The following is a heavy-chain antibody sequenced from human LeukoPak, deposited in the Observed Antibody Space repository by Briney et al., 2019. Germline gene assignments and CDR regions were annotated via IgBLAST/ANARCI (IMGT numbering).Heavy chain of an antibody. CDR1: GFTFSSYG. V-gene: IGHV3-30*03. CDR2: ISYDGSNK. J-gene: IGHJ4*02. CDR3: ARDRESSSKGHFDY. D-gene: IGHD2-15*01. Sequence: GRSLRLSCAASGFTFSSYGMHWVRQAPGKGLEWVAVISYDGSNKYYADSVKGRFTISRDNSKNTLFLQMNSLRVEDTAVYYCARDRESSSKGHFDYWGQGTLVTVSS.